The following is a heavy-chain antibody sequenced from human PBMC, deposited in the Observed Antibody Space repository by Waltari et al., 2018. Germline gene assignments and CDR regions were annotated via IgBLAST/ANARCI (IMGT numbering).Heavy chain of an antibody. CDR2: IYYSGST. J-gene: IGHJ4*02. CDR1: GGSLSSYY. Sequence: QVQLQESGPGLVTPSATLSLTCTVPGGSLSSYYWSWIRQPPGKGLEWIGYIYYSGSTNYNPSLKSRVTISVDTSKNQFSLKLSSVTAADTAVYYCARGINYYGSGSYLDYWGQGTLVTVSS. V-gene: IGHV4-59*01. D-gene: IGHD3-10*01. CDR3: ARGINYYGSGSYLDY.